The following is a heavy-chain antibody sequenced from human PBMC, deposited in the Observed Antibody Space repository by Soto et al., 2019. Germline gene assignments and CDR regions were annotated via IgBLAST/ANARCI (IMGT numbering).Heavy chain of an antibody. Sequence: QVQLVESGGGVVQPGRSLRLSCAASGFTFSSYGMHWVRQAPGKGLEWVAVISYDGSNKYYADSVKGRFTISRDNSKNTLYLQMNSLRAEDTAVYYCAKDDTYYDSSGYPYYFDYWGQGTLVTVSS. CDR2: ISYDGSNK. D-gene: IGHD3-22*01. CDR1: GFTFSSYG. J-gene: IGHJ4*02. CDR3: AKDDTYYDSSGYPYYFDY. V-gene: IGHV3-30*18.